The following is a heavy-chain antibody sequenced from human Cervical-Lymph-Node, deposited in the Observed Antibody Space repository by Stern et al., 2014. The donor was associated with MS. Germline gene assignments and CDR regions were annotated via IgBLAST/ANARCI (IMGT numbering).Heavy chain of an antibody. Sequence: GQLVESGGGVVQPGRSLRLSCAASGFSFGNFAMHWVRQAQGKGLGWVAVISYDGSNKYYADSMKGRFTISRDNSKNTLYLQMNSLRPHDTAVYYCARLENGDRNDYWGQGTLVAVSS. CDR1: GFSFGNFA. J-gene: IGHJ4*02. D-gene: IGHD4-17*01. V-gene: IGHV3-30*01. CDR3: ARLENGDRNDY. CDR2: ISYDGSNK.